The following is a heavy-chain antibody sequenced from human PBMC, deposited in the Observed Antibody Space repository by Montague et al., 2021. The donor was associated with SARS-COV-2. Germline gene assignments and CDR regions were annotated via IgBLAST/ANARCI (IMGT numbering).Heavy chain of an antibody. J-gene: IGHJ4*02. D-gene: IGHD5-12*01. V-gene: IGHV4-39*07. CDR2: IYFGGGT. CDR3: ARDVGKGFSGYEPEGGFDY. Sequence: SETLSLTCTVSGGSISSSNYFWGWIRQPPGKGLEWIGSIYFGGGTYYNPSLKSRVTISVDTSKNHFSLKLTSVTAADTAVYYCARDVGKGFSGYEPEGGFDYWGRGTPVTVSS. CDR1: GGSISSSNYF.